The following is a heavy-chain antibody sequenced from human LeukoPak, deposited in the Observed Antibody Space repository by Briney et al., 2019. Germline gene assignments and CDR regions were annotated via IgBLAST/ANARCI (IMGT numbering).Heavy chain of an antibody. CDR2: IYPGDSDT. V-gene: IGHV5-51*01. D-gene: IGHD3-22*01. Sequence: GESLKISSKGSGYSFTSYWIGWVRQMPGKGLEWMGIIYPGDSDTRYSPSFQGQVTISADQSISTAYLQWSSLKASDTAMYYCARQRDSSGYYNALDAFDIWGQGTMVTVSS. CDR1: GYSFTSYW. CDR3: ARQRDSSGYYNALDAFDI. J-gene: IGHJ3*02.